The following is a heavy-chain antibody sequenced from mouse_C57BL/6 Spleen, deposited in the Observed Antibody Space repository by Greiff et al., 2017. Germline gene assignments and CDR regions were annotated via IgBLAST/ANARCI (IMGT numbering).Heavy chain of an antibody. CDR3: ARPLSGTEVLAY. J-gene: IGHJ3*01. Sequence: DVQLVESGGGLVKPGGSLKLSCAASGFTFSDYGMHWVRQAPEKGLEWVAYISSGSSTLYSADTVTGRFTISRDHANNTRLRQMTRLRSGDTAMYYCARPLSGTEVLAYWGQGTLVTVSA. CDR1: GFTFSDYG. D-gene: IGHD4-1*01. CDR2: ISSGSSTL. V-gene: IGHV5-17*01.